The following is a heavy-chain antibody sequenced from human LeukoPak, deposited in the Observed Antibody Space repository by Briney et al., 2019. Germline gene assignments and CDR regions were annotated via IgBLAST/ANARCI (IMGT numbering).Heavy chain of an antibody. CDR2: IYYSGST. Sequence: SETLSLTCTVSGGSISSYYWSWIRQPPGKGLEWIGYIYYSGSTNYNPSLKSRVTISVDTSKNQFSLKLSSVTAADTAVYYCARPQTFYDSSGYPEPWFDPWGQGTLVTVSS. J-gene: IGHJ5*02. V-gene: IGHV4-59*01. CDR3: ARPQTFYDSSGYPEPWFDP. D-gene: IGHD3-22*01. CDR1: GGSISSYY.